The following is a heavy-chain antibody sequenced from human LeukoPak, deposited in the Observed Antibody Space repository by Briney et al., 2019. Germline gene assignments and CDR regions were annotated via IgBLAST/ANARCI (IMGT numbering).Heavy chain of an antibody. V-gene: IGHV3-23*01. J-gene: IGHJ4*02. Sequence: GGSLRLSCAASGFTFSTYAMTWVRQAPGKGLEWVSGISGSGFSTYYADSVKGRFTISRDKSKNTLYLQMNSLRAEDTAVYCCAKDRFPYSSGCLDYWGQGTPVTVSS. D-gene: IGHD6-19*01. CDR3: AKDRFPYSSGCLDY. CDR1: GFTFSTYA. CDR2: ISGSGFST.